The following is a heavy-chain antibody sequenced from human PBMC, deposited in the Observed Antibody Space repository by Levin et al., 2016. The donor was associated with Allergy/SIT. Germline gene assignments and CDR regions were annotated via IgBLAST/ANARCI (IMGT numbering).Heavy chain of an antibody. D-gene: IGHD3-22*01. V-gene: IGHV1-69*01. CDR2: IIPIFGTA. CDR3: ARRKTHYDSSGYYYAGSEYDFDY. Sequence: WVRQAPGQGLEWMGGIIPIFGTANYAQKFQGRVTITADESTSTAYMELSSLRSEDTAVYYCARRKTHYDSSGYYYAGSEYDFDYWGQGTLVTVSS. J-gene: IGHJ4*02.